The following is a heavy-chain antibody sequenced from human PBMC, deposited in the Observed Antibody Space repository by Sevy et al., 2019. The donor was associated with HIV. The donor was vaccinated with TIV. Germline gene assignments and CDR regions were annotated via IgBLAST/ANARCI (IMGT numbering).Heavy chain of an antibody. J-gene: IGHJ3*02. CDR1: GGTFSSYA. Sequence: ASVKVSCKASGGTFSSYAISWVRQAPGQGLEWMGGIIPIFGTANYAQKFQGRVTITADESTRTAYMELSSLRSEDTAVYYCARDPMVRGVSGAFDIWGEGTMVTVS. V-gene: IGHV1-69*13. CDR3: ARDPMVRGVSGAFDI. CDR2: IIPIFGTA. D-gene: IGHD3-10*01.